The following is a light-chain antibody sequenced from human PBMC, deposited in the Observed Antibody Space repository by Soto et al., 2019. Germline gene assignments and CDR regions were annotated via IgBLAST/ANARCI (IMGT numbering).Light chain of an antibody. CDR2: HAS. V-gene: IGKV3-11*01. Sequence: EIVLTQSPATLSLSPGERATLSCRASQSVGKYLAWYQQKPGQPPRLLIYHASNRATGIPARFSGSASGTNFTLTISSLEPEDFAVYYCQQRSNWPPLTFGGGTKVEIE. CDR3: QQRSNWPPLT. CDR1: QSVGKY. J-gene: IGKJ4*01.